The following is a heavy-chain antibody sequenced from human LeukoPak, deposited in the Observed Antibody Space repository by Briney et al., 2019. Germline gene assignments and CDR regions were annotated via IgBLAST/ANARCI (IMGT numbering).Heavy chain of an antibody. V-gene: IGHV3-7*01. Sequence: PGGSLRLSCAASGFTFSSYWMSWVRQAPGKGLEWVANIKQDGSEKYYVDSVKGRFTISRDNAKNSLYLQMNSLRAEDTAVYYCARDPAPTWPTLRYFVPGIYWGQGTLVTVSS. CDR2: IKQDGSEK. J-gene: IGHJ4*02. CDR3: ARDPAPTWPTLRYFVPGIY. CDR1: GFTFSSYW. D-gene: IGHD3-9*01.